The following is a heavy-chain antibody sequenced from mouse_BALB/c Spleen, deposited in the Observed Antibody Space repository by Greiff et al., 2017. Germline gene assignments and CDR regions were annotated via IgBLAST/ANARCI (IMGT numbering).Heavy chain of an antibody. CDR3: ARNYGSSYRGYAMDY. V-gene: IGHV1S137*01. D-gene: IGHD1-1*01. Sequence: QVQLQQSGAELVRPGVSVKISCKGSGYTFTDYAMHWVKQSHAKSLEWIGVISTYYGDASYNQKFKGKATMTVDKSSSTAYMELARLTSEDSAIYYCARNYGSSYRGYAMDYWGQGTSVTVSS. CDR1: GYTFTDYA. CDR2: ISTYYGDA. J-gene: IGHJ4*01.